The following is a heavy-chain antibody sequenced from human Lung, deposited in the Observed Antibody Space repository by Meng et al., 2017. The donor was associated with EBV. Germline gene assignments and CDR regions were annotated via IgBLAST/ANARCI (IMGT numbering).Heavy chain of an antibody. J-gene: IGHJ5*01. CDR3: ARGQWELLHPWFDS. V-gene: IGHV4-61*01. Sequence: VHLREAGHRRVKPSETLALPCTVFGGSSSRSSYYWRWIRQPPGKRVEWIGYIHNSGSTNYHPSLKSRVTFSVDTSKNEFSLKLRSLTAADTAVYHCARGQWELLHPWFDSWGQGTLVTVSS. CDR1: GGSSSRSSYY. D-gene: IGHD1-26*01. CDR2: IHNSGST.